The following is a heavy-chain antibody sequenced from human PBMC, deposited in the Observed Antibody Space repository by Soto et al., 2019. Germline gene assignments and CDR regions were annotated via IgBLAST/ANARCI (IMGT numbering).Heavy chain of an antibody. V-gene: IGHV4-4*02. D-gene: IGHD2-2*01. Sequence: SETLSLTCAVSGGSISSTTWWAWVRQAPGKGLEWIGEIYQNGNTNYNPSLRSRVTISIDKSKNQFSLNLSSVTAADTAVYYCARALYCTTTSCHLDCWGQGTLVT. CDR2: IYQNGNT. J-gene: IGHJ4*02. CDR3: ARALYCTTTSCHLDC. CDR1: GGSISSTTW.